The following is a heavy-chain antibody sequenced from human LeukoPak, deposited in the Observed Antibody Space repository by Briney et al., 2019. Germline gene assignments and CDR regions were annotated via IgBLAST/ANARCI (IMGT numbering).Heavy chain of an antibody. Sequence: PSETLSLTCTVSGGSISSSSYHWGWIRQPPGKGLEWIGSIYYSGSTYYNPSLKSRVTISVDTSKNQFSLKLSSVTAADTAVYYCARRAGYSSSSAQSPFDYWGQGTLVTVSS. J-gene: IGHJ4*02. D-gene: IGHD6-13*01. CDR3: ARRAGYSSSSAQSPFDY. CDR1: GGSISSSSYH. CDR2: IYYSGST. V-gene: IGHV4-39*01.